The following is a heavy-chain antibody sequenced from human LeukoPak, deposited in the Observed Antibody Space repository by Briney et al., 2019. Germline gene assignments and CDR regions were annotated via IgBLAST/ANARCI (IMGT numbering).Heavy chain of an antibody. V-gene: IGHV4-38-2*02. D-gene: IGHD2-15*01. CDR3: ARAGWPLYYFDC. CDR2: IYHSGST. Sequence: SETLSLTCTVSGYSISSGYYWGWIRQPPGKGLEWIGSIYHSGSTYYNPSLKSRVTISVDTSKNQFSLKLSSVTAADTAVYYCARAGWPLYYFDCWGQGTLVTVSS. CDR1: GYSISSGYY. J-gene: IGHJ4*02.